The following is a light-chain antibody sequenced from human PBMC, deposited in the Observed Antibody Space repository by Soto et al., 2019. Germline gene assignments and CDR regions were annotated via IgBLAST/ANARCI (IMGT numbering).Light chain of an antibody. Sequence: EIVMTQSPATLSVSPGERATLSCRASQSVAGNLAWYQQKPGQAPRLLMYGASTRDTGSPARFSGSGSGTEFTLTISSLQSEDFGVYYCQQYNNWPLTFGGGTKVEIK. CDR3: QQYNNWPLT. J-gene: IGKJ4*01. CDR2: GAS. CDR1: QSVAGN. V-gene: IGKV3-15*01.